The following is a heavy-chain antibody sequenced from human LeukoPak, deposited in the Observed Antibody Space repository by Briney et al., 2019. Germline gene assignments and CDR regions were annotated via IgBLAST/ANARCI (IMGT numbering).Heavy chain of an antibody. CDR1: GFTLSSDY. J-gene: IGHJ6*02. Sequence: GGSLRLSCAASGFTLSSDYMNWVRQAPGKGLEWFSVIYSGGSTFYVDSVKGRFTISRDNSKNTVYLQMNNLRVEDTAVYYCARERRDTSAFYGMDVWGQGTPVTVSS. D-gene: IGHD6-19*01. CDR3: ARERRDTSAFYGMDV. V-gene: IGHV3-53*01. CDR2: IYSGGST.